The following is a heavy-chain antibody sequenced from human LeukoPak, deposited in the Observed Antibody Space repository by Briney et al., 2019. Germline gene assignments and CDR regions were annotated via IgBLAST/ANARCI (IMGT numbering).Heavy chain of an antibody. J-gene: IGHJ4*02. Sequence: SVKVSCKASGGTFSSYAISWVRQAPGQGLEWMGGIIPIFGTANYAQKFQGRVTITADESTSTAYIELSSLRSEDTAVYYCARDRGYGGNPRYFDYWGQGTLVTVSS. D-gene: IGHD4-23*01. CDR1: GGTFSSYA. CDR3: ARDRGYGGNPRYFDY. V-gene: IGHV1-69*13. CDR2: IIPIFGTA.